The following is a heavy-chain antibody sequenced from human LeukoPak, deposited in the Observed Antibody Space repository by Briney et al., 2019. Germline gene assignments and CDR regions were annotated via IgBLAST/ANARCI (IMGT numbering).Heavy chain of an antibody. V-gene: IGHV4-4*07. J-gene: IGHJ4*02. CDR1: GGSISSYY. Sequence: ASETLSLTCTVSGGSISSYYWSWIRQPAGEGLEWIGRIYTSGSTNYNPSLKSRVTMSVDTSKNQFSLKLSSVTAADTAVYYCALGRYSYGYGYWGQGTLVTVSS. D-gene: IGHD5-18*01. CDR2: IYTSGST. CDR3: ALGRYSYGYGY.